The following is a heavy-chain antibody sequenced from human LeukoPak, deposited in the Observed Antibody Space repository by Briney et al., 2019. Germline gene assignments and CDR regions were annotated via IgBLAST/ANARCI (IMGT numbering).Heavy chain of an antibody. Sequence: SETLSLTCTVSGGSISSYYWSWIRQPPGKGLEWIGYIYYSGSTNYNPSLKSRVTISVDTSKNQFSLKLSSVTAADTAVYYCAREGGDSSGYRFDYWGQGTLVTVSS. V-gene: IGHV4-59*01. D-gene: IGHD3-22*01. CDR2: IYYSGST. J-gene: IGHJ4*02. CDR1: GGSISSYY. CDR3: AREGGDSSGYRFDY.